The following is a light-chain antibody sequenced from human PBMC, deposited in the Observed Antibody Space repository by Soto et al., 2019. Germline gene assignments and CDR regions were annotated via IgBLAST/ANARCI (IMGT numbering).Light chain of an antibody. J-gene: IGLJ1*01. CDR2: DVS. Sequence: QSVLTQPASVSGSPGQSITISCTGTSSDVGGYNYVSWYQQHPGKAPKLMIYDVSNRPSGVSNRFSGSKSGNTASLTISGLQAEDEADYYCSSYTSSSPRRYVFGTGTKVTVL. CDR3: SSYTSSSPRRYV. CDR1: SSDVGGYNY. V-gene: IGLV2-14*01.